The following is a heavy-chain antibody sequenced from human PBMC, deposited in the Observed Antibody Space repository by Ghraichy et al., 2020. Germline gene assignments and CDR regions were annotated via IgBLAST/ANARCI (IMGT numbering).Heavy chain of an antibody. CDR3: AKDPTRRGAAADY. V-gene: IGHV3-30*18. D-gene: IGHD6-13*01. Sequence: LSLTCAASGFTFSSYGMHWVRQAPGKGLEWVAVISYDGSNKYYADSVKGRFTISRDNSKNTLYLQMNSLRAEDTAVYYCAKDPTRRGAAADYWGQGTLVTVSS. CDR1: GFTFSSYG. CDR2: ISYDGSNK. J-gene: IGHJ4*02.